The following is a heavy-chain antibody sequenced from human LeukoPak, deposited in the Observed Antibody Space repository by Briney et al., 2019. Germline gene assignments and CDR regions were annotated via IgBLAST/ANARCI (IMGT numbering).Heavy chain of an antibody. CDR2: IKSKTDGGTT. Sequence: GGSLRLSCAASGFTFSNAWMNWVRQAPGKGLEWVGRIKSKTDGGTTDYAAPVKGRFTISRDNSKNTLYLQMNSLRAEDTAVYYCARDYGGNYYFDYWGQGTLVTVSS. V-gene: IGHV3-15*07. CDR3: ARDYGGNYYFDY. J-gene: IGHJ4*02. CDR1: GFTFSNAW. D-gene: IGHD4-23*01.